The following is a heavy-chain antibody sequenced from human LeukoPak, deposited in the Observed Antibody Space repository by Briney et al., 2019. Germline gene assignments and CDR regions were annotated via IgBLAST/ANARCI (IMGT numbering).Heavy chain of an antibody. CDR2: ISWNSGSI. V-gene: IGHV3-9*03. J-gene: IGHJ4*02. CDR1: GFTFDDYA. CDR3: AKESSGSYQALDY. D-gene: IGHD1-26*01. Sequence: GGSLRLSCAASGFTFDDYAMHWVRQAPGKGLEWVSGISWNSGSIGYADSVKGRFTTSRDSAKNSLYLQMNSLRAEDMALYYCAKESSGSYQALDYWGQGTLVTVSS.